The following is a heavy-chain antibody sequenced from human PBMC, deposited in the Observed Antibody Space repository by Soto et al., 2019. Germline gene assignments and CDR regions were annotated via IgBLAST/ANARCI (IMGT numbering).Heavy chain of an antibody. J-gene: IGHJ4*02. V-gene: IGHV3-23*01. CDR1: GFTFSSYS. Sequence: GGSLRLSCAASGFTFSSYSMSWVRQAPGKGLEWVSTFSGSGGSTYYVDSVKGRFTISRDNSKNTLYLQMNSLRVEDTAVYYCAKSRGWYDFDYWGQGALVTVSS. CDR3: AKSRGWYDFDY. D-gene: IGHD6-19*01. CDR2: FSGSGGST.